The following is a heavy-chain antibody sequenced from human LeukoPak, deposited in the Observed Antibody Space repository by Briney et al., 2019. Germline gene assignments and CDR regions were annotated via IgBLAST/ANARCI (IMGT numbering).Heavy chain of an antibody. Sequence: SQTLSLTCAISGDSVSSNSAAWNWIRQSPSRGLEWLGRTYYRSKWYNGYAVSVKSRITIKPDASKNQFSLQLNSVTPDDTAVYYCARVVGREVDYWGQGTLVTVSS. D-gene: IGHD1-26*01. CDR2: TYYRSKWYN. V-gene: IGHV6-1*01. J-gene: IGHJ4*02. CDR3: ARVVGREVDY. CDR1: GDSVSSNSAA.